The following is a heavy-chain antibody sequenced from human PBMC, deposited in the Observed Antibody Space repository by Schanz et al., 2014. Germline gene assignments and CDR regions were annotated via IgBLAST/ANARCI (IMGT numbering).Heavy chain of an antibody. D-gene: IGHD5-18*01. V-gene: IGHV3-21*01. CDR1: GFIFSAYT. J-gene: IGHJ4*02. CDR3: ARGTDTAMEHRPFDY. CDR2: ISSGGRNI. Sequence: EVQLVESGGGLVKPGESLRLSCAASGFIFSAYTMNWVRQAPGKGLEWVSSISSGGRNISYADSLKGRFTISRDNSKNTLYLQMNSLRTEDTAVYFCARGTDTAMEHRPFDYWGQGTLVTVSS.